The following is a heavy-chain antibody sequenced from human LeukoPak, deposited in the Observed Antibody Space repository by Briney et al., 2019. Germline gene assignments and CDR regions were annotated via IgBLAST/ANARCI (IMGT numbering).Heavy chain of an antibody. J-gene: IGHJ4*02. CDR1: AGSISSSSYY. CDR3: ASGGYCSGGSCYQTIDY. Sequence: PSETLSLTCTASAGSISSSSYYWGWIRQPPGKRLQWIGRIYYSGGTSDNPSHKSPLTISVVTSKNQFCKKLSSVTAADTAVYYCASGGYCSGGSCYQTIDYWGQGTLVTVSS. V-gene: IGHV4-39*01. D-gene: IGHD2-15*01. CDR2: IYYSGGT.